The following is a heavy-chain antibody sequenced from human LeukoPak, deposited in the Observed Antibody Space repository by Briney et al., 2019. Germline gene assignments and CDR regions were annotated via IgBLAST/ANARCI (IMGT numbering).Heavy chain of an antibody. CDR1: GYTFTSYA. CDR3: ARGGYSYGRADAFDI. J-gene: IGHJ3*02. CDR2: INAGNGNT. Sequence: GSSVKDSCKASGYTFTSYAMHWVRQAPGQRLEWMGWINAGNGNTKYSQKFQGRVTITRDTSASTAYMELSSLRSEDTAVYYCARGGYSYGRADAFDIWGQGTMVTVSS. D-gene: IGHD5-18*01. V-gene: IGHV1-3*01.